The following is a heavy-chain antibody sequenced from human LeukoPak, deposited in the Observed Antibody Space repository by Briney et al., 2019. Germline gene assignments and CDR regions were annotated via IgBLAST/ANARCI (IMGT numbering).Heavy chain of an antibody. CDR1: GGSISSSSYY. Sequence: SETLSLTCTVSGGSISSSSYYWGWIRQPPGKGLEWIGSIYYSGSTYYNPSLKSRVTISVDTSKNQFSLKLSSVTAADTAVYYCARGQPVDFDYWGQGTLVTVSS. D-gene: IGHD6-6*01. CDR3: ARGQPVDFDY. J-gene: IGHJ4*02. CDR2: IYYSGST. V-gene: IGHV4-39*01.